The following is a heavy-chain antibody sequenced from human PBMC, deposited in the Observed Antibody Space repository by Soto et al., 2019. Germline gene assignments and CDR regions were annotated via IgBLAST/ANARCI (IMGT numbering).Heavy chain of an antibody. CDR2: VSQDGRNT. J-gene: IGHJ4*02. V-gene: IGHV3-30*18. D-gene: IGHD6-19*01. CDR1: GFTFSDYA. Sequence: VQLVESGGGVVQPGRSLRLSCAASGFTFSDYAMHWVRQAPGKGLEWVAVVSQDGRNTHYADSVKGRFTISRDSSKNTGSLEMTSLRAEATAVYYCSKGGRQWLVTSDFNYWGQGALVNVSS. CDR3: SKGGRQWLVTSDFNY.